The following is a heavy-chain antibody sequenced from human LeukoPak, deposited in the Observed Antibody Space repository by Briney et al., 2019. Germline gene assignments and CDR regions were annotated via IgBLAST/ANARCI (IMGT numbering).Heavy chain of an antibody. CDR2: IYYSGST. CDR3: ARDYYDSSGYYYGDAFDI. J-gene: IGHJ3*02. D-gene: IGHD3-22*01. CDR1: GGSISSYY. Sequence: SETLSLTCTVSGGSISSYYWSWIRQPPGKGLEWIGYIYYSGSTNYNLSLKSRVTISVDTSKNQFSLKLSSVTAADTAVYYCARDYYDSSGYYYGDAFDIWGQGTMVTVSS. V-gene: IGHV4-59*01.